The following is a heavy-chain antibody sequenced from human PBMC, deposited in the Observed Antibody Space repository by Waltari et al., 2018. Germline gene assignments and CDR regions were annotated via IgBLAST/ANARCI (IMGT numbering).Heavy chain of an antibody. J-gene: IGHJ4*02. D-gene: IGHD1-26*01. CDR3: ARTGAHLGRVGAPIDY. CDR1: GYTFTGYY. CDR2: INPNRGGT. V-gene: IGHV1-2*02. Sequence: QVQLVQSGAEVKKPGASVKVSCKASGYTFTGYYMHWVRQAPGQGLEWMGWINPNRGGTNNAQKCQGRVTMTRDTSISTAYMELSRLRSDDTAVYYCARTGAHLGRVGAPIDYWGQGTLVTVSS.